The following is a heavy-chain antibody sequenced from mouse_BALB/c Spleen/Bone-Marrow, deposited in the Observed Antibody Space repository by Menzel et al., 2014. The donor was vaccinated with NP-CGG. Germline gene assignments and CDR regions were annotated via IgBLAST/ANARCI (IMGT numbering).Heavy chain of an antibody. CDR1: GFNIKDYY. Sequence: VTLKECGAGLVRPGALVKLSCKASGFNIKDYYMHWVKRRPEQGLEWIGWIDPENGNTIYDPKFQGKASITADTSSNTAYLQLSSLTSEDTAVYYCAGGNYRFAYWGQGTLVTVSA. V-gene: IGHV14-1*02. J-gene: IGHJ3*01. CDR3: AGGNYRFAY. CDR2: IDPENGNT. D-gene: IGHD2-1*01.